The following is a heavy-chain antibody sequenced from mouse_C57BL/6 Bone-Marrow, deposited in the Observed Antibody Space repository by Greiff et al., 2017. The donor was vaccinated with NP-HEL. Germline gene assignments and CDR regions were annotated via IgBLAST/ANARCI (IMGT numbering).Heavy chain of an antibody. J-gene: IGHJ3*01. Sequence: VQLQQSGPELVKPGASVKISCKASGYAFSSSWMNWVKQRPGKGLEWIGRIYPGDGDTNYNGKFKGKATLTADKSSSTAYMQLSSLTSEDSAVYFCATQLLRFSWFAYWGQGTLVTVSA. CDR1: GYAFSSSW. CDR2: IYPGDGDT. D-gene: IGHD1-1*01. V-gene: IGHV1-82*01. CDR3: ATQLLRFSWFAY.